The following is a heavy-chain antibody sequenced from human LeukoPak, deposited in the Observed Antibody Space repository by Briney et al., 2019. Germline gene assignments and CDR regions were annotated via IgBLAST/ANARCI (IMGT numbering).Heavy chain of an antibody. J-gene: IGHJ4*02. CDR1: GGSISSSSYY. D-gene: IGHD5-18*01. CDR2: IYYTGST. V-gene: IGHV4-39*01. Sequence: KASETLSLTCTVSGGSISSSSYYWGWIRQPPGKGLEWIGTIYYTGSTSYNPSLKSRVTMSVDTSKNQFSLKLTSVTAADTAVYYCDATTMVTVKYWGQGTLVTVSS. CDR3: DATTMVTVKY.